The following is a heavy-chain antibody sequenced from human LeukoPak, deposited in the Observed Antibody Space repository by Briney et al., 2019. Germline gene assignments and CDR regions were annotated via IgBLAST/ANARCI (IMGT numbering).Heavy chain of an antibody. CDR2: IKQDGGEK. J-gene: IGHJ3*01. CDR3: ARDRDYYGSLIYAYDAFDL. Sequence: GGSLRLSCAASEFTLSSYWMTWVRQAPGKGLEWVANIKQDGGEKHYVDSVEDRFTISRDNAKNSLFLQMNSLRVEDTAVYYCARDRDYYGSLIYAYDAFDLWGQGTMVTVSS. V-gene: IGHV3-7*03. CDR1: EFTLSSYW. D-gene: IGHD3-10*01.